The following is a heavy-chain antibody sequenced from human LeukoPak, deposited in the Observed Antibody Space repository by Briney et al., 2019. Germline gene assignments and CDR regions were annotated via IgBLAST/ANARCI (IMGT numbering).Heavy chain of an antibody. Sequence: SETLSLTCTVSGGSISSYYWSWIRQPAGKGLEWIGRIYTSGSTNYNPSLKSRVTMSVDTSKNQFSLKLSSVTAADTAVYYCARDPLDYGGNSHNYYYYGMDVWGQGTTVTVSS. CDR1: GGSISSYY. J-gene: IGHJ6*02. CDR3: ARDPLDYGGNSHNYYYYGMDV. CDR2: IYTSGST. V-gene: IGHV4-4*07. D-gene: IGHD4-23*01.